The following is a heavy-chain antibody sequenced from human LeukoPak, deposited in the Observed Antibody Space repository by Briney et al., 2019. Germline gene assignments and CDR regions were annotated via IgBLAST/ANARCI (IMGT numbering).Heavy chain of an antibody. CDR1: GFTFSSCA. V-gene: IGHV3-30*04. CDR3: ARDHDYGDYEPIFHY. Sequence: GRSLRLSCAASGFTFSSCAMHWVRQAPGKGLEWVAVISYDGSNKYYADSVKGRFTISRDNSKNTLYLQMNSLRAEDTAVYYCARDHDYGDYEPIFHYWGQGTLVTVSS. CDR2: ISYDGSNK. D-gene: IGHD4-17*01. J-gene: IGHJ4*02.